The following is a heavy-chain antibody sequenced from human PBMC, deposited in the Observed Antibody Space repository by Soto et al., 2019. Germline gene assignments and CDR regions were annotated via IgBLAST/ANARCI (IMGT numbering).Heavy chain of an antibody. D-gene: IGHD3-3*01. J-gene: IGHJ6*02. CDR1: GYNFTSYW. Sequence: EVQLVQSGAEVKKPGESLRISCKGSGYNFTSYWIIWVRQMPWKGLEWMGNIDPTDSFTNYSPSFQGHVTISTDKSMSTAYLQWGTLKASDPAMYYCARRGYDFWSGLDVWGQGTTVTISS. CDR3: ARRGYDFWSGLDV. V-gene: IGHV5-10-1*03. CDR2: IDPTDSFT.